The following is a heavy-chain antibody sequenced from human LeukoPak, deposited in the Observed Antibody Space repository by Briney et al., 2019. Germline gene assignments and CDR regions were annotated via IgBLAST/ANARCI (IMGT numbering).Heavy chain of an antibody. CDR3: ARVDSNSYYYYYYYMDV. D-gene: IGHD2/OR15-2a*01. CDR1: GFTFSSYN. J-gene: IGHJ6*03. CDR2: ISSSSTTI. Sequence: GGSLRLSCAASGFTFSSYNMNWVRQAPGKGLEWVSYISSSSTTIYYADSVKGRFTISRDNAKNSLYLQMNSLRAEDTAVYYCARVDSNSYYYYYYYMDVWGKGTTVTVPS. V-gene: IGHV3-48*01.